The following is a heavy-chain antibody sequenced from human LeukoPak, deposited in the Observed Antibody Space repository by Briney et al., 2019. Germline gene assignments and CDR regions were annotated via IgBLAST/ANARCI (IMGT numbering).Heavy chain of an antibody. V-gene: IGHV3-21*01. J-gene: IGHJ5*02. CDR2: ISSSSSYI. D-gene: IGHD3-10*01. Sequence: PGGSLRLSCAASGFTFSSYRMNCVRQAPGEGLEWVSPISSSSSYIYYADSVKGRFTISRDNAKNSLYLQMNRLRAEDTAVYYCARSRSRPGLLWFGELFSWGQGTLVTVSS. CDR1: GFTFSSYR. CDR3: ARSRSRPGLLWFGELFS.